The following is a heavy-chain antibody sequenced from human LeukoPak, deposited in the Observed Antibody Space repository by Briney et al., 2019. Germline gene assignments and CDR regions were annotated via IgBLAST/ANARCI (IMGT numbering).Heavy chain of an antibody. CDR1: GYTFTSYD. D-gene: IGHD5-18*01. CDR3: ARGGDMWIQLSLDY. V-gene: IGHV1-8*01. J-gene: IGHJ4*02. CDR2: MNPNSGNT. Sequence: ASVNVSCMASGYTFTSYDINWVRQATGQGLEWMGWMNPNSGNTGYAQKFQGRVTMTRNTSISTAYMELSSLRSEDTAVYYCARGGDMWIQLSLDYWGQGTLVTVSS.